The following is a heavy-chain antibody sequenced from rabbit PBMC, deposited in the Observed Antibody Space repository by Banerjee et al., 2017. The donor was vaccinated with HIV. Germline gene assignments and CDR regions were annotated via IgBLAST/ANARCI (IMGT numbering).Heavy chain of an antibody. CDR2: INIVTGKS. J-gene: IGHJ6*01. CDR3: ARDSGTSFSSYGMDL. V-gene: IGHV1S45*01. Sequence: QEQLVESGGGLVQPEGSLTLTCKASGVSLNDKDVMCWVRQAPGKGLEWIACINIVTGKSVYASWAKGRFTMSRISSTTVTLQMTSLTAADTATYFCARDSGTSFSSYGMDLWGPGTLVTVS. CDR1: GVSLNDKDV. D-gene: IGHD8-1*01.